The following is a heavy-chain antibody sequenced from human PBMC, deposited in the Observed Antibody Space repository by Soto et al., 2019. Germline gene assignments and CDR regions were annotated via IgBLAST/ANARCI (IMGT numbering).Heavy chain of an antibody. J-gene: IGHJ3*02. Sequence: PGGSLRLSCTGSGFAFSSHPMSWVRQAPEKGLEWVAGISDGGDLTYNADSVRGRFTISRDNSRNTLYLQMNSLRAEDTAVYYCARRVIGSSRAFDIWGQGTMVTVSS. D-gene: IGHD3-10*01. CDR3: ARRVIGSSRAFDI. V-gene: IGHV3-23*01. CDR2: ISDGGDLT. CDR1: GFAFSSHP.